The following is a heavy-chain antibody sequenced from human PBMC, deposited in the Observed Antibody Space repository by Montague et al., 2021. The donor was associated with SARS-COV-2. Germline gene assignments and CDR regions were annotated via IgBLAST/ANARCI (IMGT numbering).Heavy chain of an antibody. Sequence: CAISGDSVSSNIATWNWTRQSPSRGLEWLGRTYYRSKRYNDYAESVKSRITIDPDTSKHQFSLHLNSVTPEDTAVYYCARIPVGSKYYFDFWGQGTLVTVSS. J-gene: IGHJ4*02. CDR2: TYYRSKRYN. V-gene: IGHV6-1*01. CDR3: ARIPVGSKYYFDF. D-gene: IGHD2-2*01. CDR1: GDSVSSNIAT.